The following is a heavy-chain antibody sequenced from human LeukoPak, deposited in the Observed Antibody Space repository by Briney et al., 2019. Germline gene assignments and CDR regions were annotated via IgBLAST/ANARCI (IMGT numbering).Heavy chain of an antibody. CDR3: ASAVVTSYGMDV. J-gene: IGHJ6*02. D-gene: IGHD3-22*01. Sequence: GGSLRLSCAASGFTFSDHYMDWVRQAPGKGLEWVGRSRNKANSYTTEYAASVKGRFTISRDDSKNSLYLQMNSLKSEDTAVYYCASAVVTSYGMDVWGQGTTVIVSS. V-gene: IGHV3-72*01. CDR2: SRNKANSYTT. CDR1: GFTFSDHY.